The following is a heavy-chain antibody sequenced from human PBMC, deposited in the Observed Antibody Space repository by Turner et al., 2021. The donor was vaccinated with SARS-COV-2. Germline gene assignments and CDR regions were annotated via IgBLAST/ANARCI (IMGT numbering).Heavy chain of an antibody. J-gene: IGHJ4*02. CDR1: GGTFSTYA. Sequence: QVQLVQSGAEVKKPGSSAKVSCKASGGTFSTYAIPWVRQAPGRGLEGMGGIIPIFGTANYAQKFQGRVTITADKSTSTAYMELSSLRSEDTAVYYCARDRHYDSSGYWEQSWGQGTLVTVSS. V-gene: IGHV1-69*06. D-gene: IGHD3-22*01. CDR2: IIPIFGTA. CDR3: ARDRHYDSSGYWEQS.